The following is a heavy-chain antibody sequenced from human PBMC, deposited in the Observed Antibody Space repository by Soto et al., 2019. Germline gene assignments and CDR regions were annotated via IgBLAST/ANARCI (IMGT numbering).Heavy chain of an antibody. Sequence: SETLSLTCTVSGGSISSGDYYWSWIRQPPGKALEWTGYIYYSGTTYHNPSLKSRISISVDTSKNQFSLKLSSVTAADTAVYYCARNLYGGMIDYWGQGTLVTVSS. D-gene: IGHD4-17*01. J-gene: IGHJ4*02. CDR1: GGSISSGDYY. V-gene: IGHV4-30-4*01. CDR2: IYYSGTT. CDR3: ARNLYGGMIDY.